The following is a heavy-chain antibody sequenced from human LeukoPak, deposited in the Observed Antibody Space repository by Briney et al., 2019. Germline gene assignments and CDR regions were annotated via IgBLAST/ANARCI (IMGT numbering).Heavy chain of an antibody. D-gene: IGHD6-13*01. CDR3: ARRSPIYSSSWPPYFDY. CDR1: GGSFSGYY. CDR2: INHSGST. Sequence: PSETLSLTCAVYGGSFSGYYWSWIRQPPGKGLEWIGEINHSGSTNYNPSLKSRVTISVDTSKNQFSLKLSSVTAADTAVYYCARRSPIYSSSWPPYFDYWGQGTLVTVSS. J-gene: IGHJ4*02. V-gene: IGHV4-34*01.